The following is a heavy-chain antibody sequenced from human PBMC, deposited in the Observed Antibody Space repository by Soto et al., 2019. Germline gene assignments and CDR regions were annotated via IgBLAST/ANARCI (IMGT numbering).Heavy chain of an antibody. CDR1: GYTFTSYG. Sequence: QVQLVQSGGEVQKPGASVKLSCTASGYTFTSYGISWVRQAPGQGLDWMGWISAYNGKTNYAQNVQGRVTMTTDTSTRTAYMDLRSLRSDDTAVYYCARGGDVNYYHGMDVWGQGTTVTVSS. CDR3: ARGGDVNYYHGMDV. J-gene: IGHJ6*02. V-gene: IGHV1-18*01. D-gene: IGHD5-12*01. CDR2: ISAYNGKT.